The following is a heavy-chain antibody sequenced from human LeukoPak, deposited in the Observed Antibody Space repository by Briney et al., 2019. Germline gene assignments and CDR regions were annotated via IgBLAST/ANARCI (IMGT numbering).Heavy chain of an antibody. CDR1: GGSFSGYY. Sequence: PSETLSLTCAVYGGSFSGYYWSWIRQPPGKGLEWIGEINHSGSTNYNPSLKSRVTISVDTSKNQFSLKLSSVTAADTAVYYCARQTTTVTSTFDYWGQGTLVTVSS. J-gene: IGHJ4*02. CDR2: INHSGST. V-gene: IGHV4-34*01. D-gene: IGHD4-17*01. CDR3: ARQTTTVTSTFDY.